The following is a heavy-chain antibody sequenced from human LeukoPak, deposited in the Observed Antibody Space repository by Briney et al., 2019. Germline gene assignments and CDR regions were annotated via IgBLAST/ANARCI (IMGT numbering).Heavy chain of an antibody. CDR2: INPNSGGT. Sequence: GASMKVSCKASGYTFTGYYMHWVRQAPGQGLEWMGWINPNSGGTNYAQKFQGRVTITRDTSISTASMELSRLRSDDTAVYYCARKPRGYSGYATYFDYWGQGTLVPVSS. D-gene: IGHD5-12*01. CDR3: ARKPRGYSGYATYFDY. V-gene: IGHV1-2*02. J-gene: IGHJ4*02. CDR1: GYTFTGYY.